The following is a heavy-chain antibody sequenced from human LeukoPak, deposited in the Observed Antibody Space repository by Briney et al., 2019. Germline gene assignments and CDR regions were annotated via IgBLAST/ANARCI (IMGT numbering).Heavy chain of an antibody. CDR1: GFTVSSNY. D-gene: IGHD1-26*01. CDR2: IYSGGST. CDR3: AGERSGSLNDAFDI. V-gene: IGHV3-66*01. J-gene: IGHJ3*02. Sequence: AGGSLRLSCAASGFTVSSNYMSWVRQAPGKGLEWVSVIYSGGSTYYADSVKGRFTISRDNSKNTLYLQMNSLRAEDTAVYYCAGERSGSLNDAFDIWGQGTMVTVSS.